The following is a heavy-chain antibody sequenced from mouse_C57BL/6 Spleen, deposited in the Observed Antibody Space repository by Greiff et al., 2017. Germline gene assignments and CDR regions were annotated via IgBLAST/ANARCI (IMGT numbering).Heavy chain of an antibody. J-gene: IGHJ4*01. D-gene: IGHD2-2*01. Sequence: QVQLQQSGPELVKPGASVKISCKASGYAFSSSWMNWVKQRPGKGLEWIGRIYPGDGDTNYNGKFQGKATLTADKSSSNAYMQLSSLTSEDSAVYFCAGYGYDGRGDYWGQGTSVTVSS. CDR2: IYPGDGDT. CDR3: AGYGYDGRGDY. CDR1: GYAFSSSW. V-gene: IGHV1-82*01.